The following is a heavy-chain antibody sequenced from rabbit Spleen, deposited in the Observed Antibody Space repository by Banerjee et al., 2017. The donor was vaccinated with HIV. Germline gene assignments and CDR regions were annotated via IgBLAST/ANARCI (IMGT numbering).Heavy chain of an antibody. D-gene: IGHD4-1*01. V-gene: IGHV1S45*01. J-gene: IGHJ4*01. CDR1: GFTISNIYW. CDR3: ARDDSSGWGDHFNL. CDR2: IYVGASGSA. Sequence: QEQLVESRGGLVTPGGSLKLSCKASGFTISNIYWISWVRQAPGKGLEWIASIYVGASGSAYYANWAKGRFTISKSSSTTVTLQMTSLTAADTATYFCARDDSSGWGDHFNLWGQGTLVTVS.